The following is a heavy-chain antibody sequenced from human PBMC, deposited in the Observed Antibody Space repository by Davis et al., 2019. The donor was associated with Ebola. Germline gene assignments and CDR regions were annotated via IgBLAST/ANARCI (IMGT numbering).Heavy chain of an antibody. J-gene: IGHJ4*02. CDR2: IYHSAST. CDR3: ARGGQLVPFDY. CDR1: AASISSSNW. V-gene: IGHV4-4*02. D-gene: IGHD6-6*01. Sequence: SETLSLTCAVSAASISSSNWWRWLRQPPGKGLEWIGEIYHSASTNYNPSLKSRVTISVDKSKNQFSLKLSSVTAADTAVYYCARGGQLVPFDYWGQGTLVTVSS.